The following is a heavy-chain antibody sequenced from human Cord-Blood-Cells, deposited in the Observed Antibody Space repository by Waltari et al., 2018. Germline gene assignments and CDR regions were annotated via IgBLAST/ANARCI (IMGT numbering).Heavy chain of an antibody. CDR3: ARSFSYGDYDVYYYYGMDV. CDR2: INAGNGNT. Sequence: QVQLVQSGAEVKKPGASVKVSCKASGYTFTSYAMHWVRQPPGQRLEWMGWINAGNGNTKYSQKFQGRVTITRDTSASTAYMELSSLRSEDTAVYYCARSFSYGDYDVYYYYGMDVWGQGTTVTVSS. V-gene: IGHV1-3*01. D-gene: IGHD4-17*01. CDR1: GYTFTSYA. J-gene: IGHJ6*02.